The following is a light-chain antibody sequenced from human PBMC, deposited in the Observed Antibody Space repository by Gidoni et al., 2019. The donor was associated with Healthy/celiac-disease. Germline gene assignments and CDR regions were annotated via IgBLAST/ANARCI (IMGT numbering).Light chain of an antibody. J-gene: IGKJ1*01. CDR2: WAS. V-gene: IGKV4-1*01. CDR1: QSVLYSSNNKNY. Sequence: DIVMTQSPDSLPVSLGERATINCNSSQSVLYSSNNKNYLAWYQQKPGQPPKLLIYWASTRESGVPDRFSGSGSGTDFTLTISSLQAEDVAVYYCQQYYSTPPWTFGQGTKVEIK. CDR3: QQYYSTPPWT.